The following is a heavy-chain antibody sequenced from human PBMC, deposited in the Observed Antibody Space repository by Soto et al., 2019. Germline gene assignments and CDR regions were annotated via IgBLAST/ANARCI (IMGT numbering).Heavy chain of an antibody. V-gene: IGHV4-59*01. CDR3: ARINLAAAHPEGPQTIDY. Sequence: PSETLSLTCAVSGDSISSYYCMWIRQPPGKGLESIGYLYYGRSANYNPSLKSRVTLSVDTSTNQCSLTLSSMTAADTAVYYCARINLAAAHPEGPQTIDYWGQGTLVTVSS. D-gene: IGHD6-13*01. CDR1: GDSISSYY. CDR2: LYYGRSA. J-gene: IGHJ4*02.